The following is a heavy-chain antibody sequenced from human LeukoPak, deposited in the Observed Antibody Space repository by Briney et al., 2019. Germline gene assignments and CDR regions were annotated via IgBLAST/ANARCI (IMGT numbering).Heavy chain of an antibody. D-gene: IGHD2-2*01. V-gene: IGHV3-30*04. Sequence: PGRSLRLSCAASGFTFSSYAMHWVRQAPGKGLEWVAVISCDGSNKYYADSVKGRFTISRDNSKNTLYLQINSLRAEDTAVYYCARVFSAVFDYWGQGPLVPVSS. J-gene: IGHJ4*02. CDR2: ISCDGSNK. CDR3: ARVFSAVFDY. CDR1: GFTFSSYA.